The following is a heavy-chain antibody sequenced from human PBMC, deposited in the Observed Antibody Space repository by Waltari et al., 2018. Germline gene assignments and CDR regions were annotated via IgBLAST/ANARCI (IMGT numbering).Heavy chain of an antibody. D-gene: IGHD7-27*01. Sequence: EVQMVESGGGSVKPGDSLRLSCVASGFGFTAAWLTWVRQAPGKGGEWVCRNKSQNDGGTTDFAASVRGRFSISRDDSQNMVFLQMNSLRVEDTALYYCTTLDAPWGGWGHGTLVTVSS. CDR3: TTLDAPWGG. CDR1: GFGFTAAW. CDR2: NKSQNDGGTT. J-gene: IGHJ4*01. V-gene: IGHV3-15*01.